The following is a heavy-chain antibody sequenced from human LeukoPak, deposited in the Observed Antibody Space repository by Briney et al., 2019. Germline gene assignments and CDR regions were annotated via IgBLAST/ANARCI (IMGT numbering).Heavy chain of an antibody. J-gene: IGHJ3*02. CDR3: ARFTGYCSGTSCYPNAFDI. D-gene: IGHD2-2*01. Sequence: SETLSLTCTVSGSSIRSAYYWGWIRQPPGKGLEWIGNIYDSGSTYYNPSLKTRVAISLDTSKNQFSLKLSSVTAADTAVFYCARFTGYCSGTSCYPNAFDIWGQGTMVTVSS. CDR1: GSSIRSAYY. V-gene: IGHV4-38-2*02. CDR2: IYDSGST.